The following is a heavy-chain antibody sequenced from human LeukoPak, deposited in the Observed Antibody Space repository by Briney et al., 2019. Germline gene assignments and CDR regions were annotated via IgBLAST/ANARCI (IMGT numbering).Heavy chain of an antibody. CDR1: GYSFTSCW. Sequence: GESLKISCKGSGYSFTSCWIGWVRQMPGKGLEWMGIIYPGDSDTRYSPSFQGQVTISADKSISTTYLQWSSLKASDTAMYYCARPSYYYGSGSYAFDIWGQGTMVTVSS. J-gene: IGHJ3*02. CDR2: IYPGDSDT. CDR3: ARPSYYYGSGSYAFDI. D-gene: IGHD3-10*01. V-gene: IGHV5-51*01.